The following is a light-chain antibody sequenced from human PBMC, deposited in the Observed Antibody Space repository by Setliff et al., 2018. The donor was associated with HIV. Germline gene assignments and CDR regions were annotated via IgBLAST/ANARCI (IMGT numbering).Light chain of an antibody. J-gene: IGLJ1*01. CDR2: EVT. V-gene: IGLV2-14*02. CDR3: SSYTSSSTLV. Sequence: QSALTQPPSVSGSPGQSIIISCTGTTSDIGSYNRVSWYQQRPGTAPKLIIYEVTNRPSGVSNRFSGSKSGNTASLTISGVQAEDEADYYCSSYTSSSTLVFGTGTKVTVL. CDR1: TSDIGSYNR.